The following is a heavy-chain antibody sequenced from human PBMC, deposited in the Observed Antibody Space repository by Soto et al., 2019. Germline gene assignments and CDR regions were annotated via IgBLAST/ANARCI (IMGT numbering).Heavy chain of an antibody. J-gene: IGHJ6*02. D-gene: IGHD3-22*01. CDR1: GFTFSSYA. CDR2: ISSNGGST. V-gene: IGHV3-64*01. CDR3: ARGNDYYDSSGSYYYYYYGMDV. Sequence: GGSLRLSCAASGFTFSSYAMHWVRQAPRKGLEYVSAISSNGGSTYYANSVKGRFTISRDNSKNTLYLQMGSLRAEDMAVYYCARGNDYYDSSGSYYYYYYGMDVWGQGTTVTVSS.